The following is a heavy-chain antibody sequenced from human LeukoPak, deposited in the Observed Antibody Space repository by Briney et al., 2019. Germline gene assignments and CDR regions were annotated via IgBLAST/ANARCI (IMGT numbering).Heavy chain of an antibody. D-gene: IGHD4-23*01. CDR3: AREDYGSNSGAFDI. J-gene: IGHJ3*02. CDR2: ISFDGSNK. CDR1: GFTFSTYD. Sequence: PGGSLRLSCVASGFTFSTYDMHWVRQAPGKGLKWMAVISFDGSNKYYADSVKGRFTISRDNSKNTLYLQMNSLGGEDTAVYYCAREDYGSNSGAFDIWGQGTMVTVSS. V-gene: IGHV3-30*04.